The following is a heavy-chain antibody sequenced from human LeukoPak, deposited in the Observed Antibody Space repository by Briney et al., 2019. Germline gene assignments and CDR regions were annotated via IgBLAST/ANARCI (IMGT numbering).Heavy chain of an antibody. V-gene: IGHV4-61*08. CDR3: ARGDPGDFDY. CDR1: GGSISSGDYY. CDR2: IYYSGST. Sequence: SETLSLTCTVSGGSISSGDYYWSWIRQPPGKGLEWIGCIYYSGSTNYNPSLKSRVTISVDTSKNQFSLKLSSVTAADTAVYYCARGDPGDFDYWGQGTLVTVSS. D-gene: IGHD2-21*02. J-gene: IGHJ4*02.